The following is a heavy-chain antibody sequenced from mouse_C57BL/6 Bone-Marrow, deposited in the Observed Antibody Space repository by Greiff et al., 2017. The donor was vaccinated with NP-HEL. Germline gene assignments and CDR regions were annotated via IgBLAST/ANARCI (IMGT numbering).Heavy chain of an antibody. CDR1: GYTFTSYW. CDR3: ARSDSNYVRWYFDV. Sequence: QVQLKQPGAELVMPGASVKLSCKASGYTFTSYWMHWVMQRPGQGLEWIGEIDPSDSYTNYNQKFKGKSTLTVDKSSSTAYMQLSSLTSEDSAVYYCARSDSNYVRWYFDVWGTGTTVTVSS. D-gene: IGHD2-5*01. J-gene: IGHJ1*03. V-gene: IGHV1-69*01. CDR2: IDPSDSYT.